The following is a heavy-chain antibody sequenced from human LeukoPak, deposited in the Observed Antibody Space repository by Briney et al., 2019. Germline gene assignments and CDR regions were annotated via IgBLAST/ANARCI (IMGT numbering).Heavy chain of an antibody. CDR2: ISAYNGNT. CDR1: GYTFTSYD. V-gene: IGHV1-18*01. CDR3: ARGHDFWSGFNWFDP. Sequence: ASVKVSCKASGYTFTSYDINWVRQATGQGLEWMGWISAYNGNTNYAQKLQGRVTMTTDTSTSTAYMELRSLRSDDTAVYYCARGHDFWSGFNWFDPWGQGTLVTVSS. D-gene: IGHD3-3*01. J-gene: IGHJ5*02.